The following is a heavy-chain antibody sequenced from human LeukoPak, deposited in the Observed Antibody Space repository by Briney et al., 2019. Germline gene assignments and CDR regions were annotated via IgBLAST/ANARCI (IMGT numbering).Heavy chain of an antibody. CDR3: ARGVAAAAMGAALDWFDP. CDR1: GFTFSNYY. CDR2: ISSSGTTI. Sequence: GGSLRPSCAASGFTFSNYYMSWIRQAPGKGLEWVSYISSSGTTIYYADSLKGRFTISRDSAKNSLYLQMNSLRVEDTAVYYCARGVAAAAMGAALDWFDPWGQGTLVTVSS. J-gene: IGHJ5*02. D-gene: IGHD2-2*01. V-gene: IGHV3-11*01.